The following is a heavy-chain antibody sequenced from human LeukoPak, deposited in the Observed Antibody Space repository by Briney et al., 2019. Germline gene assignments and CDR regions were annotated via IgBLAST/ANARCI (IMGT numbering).Heavy chain of an antibody. D-gene: IGHD6-19*01. CDR3: VKDSSGSTWYYFDY. CDR2: ISWNSGSL. Sequence: GGSPRLSCAASGFTFDDYAMHWVRQAPGKGLEWVSGISWNSGSLVYADSVKGRFTISRDNAKNSLYLQMNSLRAEDTALYYCVKDSSGSTWYYFDYWGQGALVTVSS. V-gene: IGHV3-9*01. CDR1: GFTFDDYA. J-gene: IGHJ4*02.